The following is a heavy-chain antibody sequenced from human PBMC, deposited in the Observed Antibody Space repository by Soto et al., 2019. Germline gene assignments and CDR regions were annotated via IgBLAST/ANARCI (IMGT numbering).Heavy chain of an antibody. Sequence: RSLRLSCAASGFTFSSYAMSWVRQAPGKGLEWVSAISGSGGSTYYADSVKGRFTISRDNSKNTLYLQMNSLRAEDTAVYYCARRMTTVTTFDYWGQGTLVTVSS. J-gene: IGHJ4*02. CDR1: GFTFSSYA. CDR2: ISGSGGST. CDR3: ARRMTTVTTFDY. D-gene: IGHD4-17*01. V-gene: IGHV3-23*01.